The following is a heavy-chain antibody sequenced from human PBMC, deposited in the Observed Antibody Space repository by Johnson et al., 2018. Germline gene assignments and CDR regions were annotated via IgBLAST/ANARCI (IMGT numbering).Heavy chain of an antibody. CDR2: ISGSGGST. D-gene: IGHD1-14*01. CDR3: AKRTGHNSRGYYQSGVDG. V-gene: IGHV3-23*01. CDR1: GLTFSRYA. Sequence: VQLQESGGGLVQXGGSXRLXRAVSGLTFSRYAMSWVRQAPGTGLEWVSSISGSGGSTSSGDSVKGRFTISRDNSKNTLYLQLNSLRAEPTALSYCAKRTGHNSRGYYQSGVDGGGQGTTVVVAS. J-gene: IGHJ6*02.